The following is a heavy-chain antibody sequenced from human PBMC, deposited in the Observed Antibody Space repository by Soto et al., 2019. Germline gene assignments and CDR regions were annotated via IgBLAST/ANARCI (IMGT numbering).Heavy chain of an antibody. D-gene: IGHD2-2*03. Sequence: GGGTYYADSVKGRVSISRDNSKNSLYLQMNSLRAEDTAVYYCARERRVEMDSIDGGDAFDIWGQGTMVTVSS. V-gene: IGHV3-23*01. CDR3: ARERRVEMDSIDGGDAFDI. CDR2: GGGT. J-gene: IGHJ3*02.